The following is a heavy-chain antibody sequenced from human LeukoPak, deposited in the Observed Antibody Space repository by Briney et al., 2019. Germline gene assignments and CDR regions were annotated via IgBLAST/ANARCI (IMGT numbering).Heavy chain of an antibody. J-gene: IGHJ3*02. D-gene: IGHD4-23*01. CDR2: ISSSSSYI. CDR3: ARDRDYGGNPRAFDI. CDR1: GFTFSSYS. V-gene: IGHV3-21*01. Sequence: GGSLRLSCAASGFTFSSYSMNWVRQAPGKGLEWVSSISSSSSYIYYADSVKGRFTISRDNAKNSLYLQMNSLRAEDTAVYYCARDRDYGGNPRAFDIWGQGTMVTVSS.